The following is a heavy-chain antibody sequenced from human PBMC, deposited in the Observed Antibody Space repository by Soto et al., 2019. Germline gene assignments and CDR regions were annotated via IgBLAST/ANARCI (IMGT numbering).Heavy chain of an antibody. V-gene: IGHV3-21*01. J-gene: IGHJ6*02. CDR2: MGSSGGYI. CDR1: GFIFSAFR. D-gene: IGHD6-6*01. CDR3: AREKKPQSLGGRFWMDV. Sequence: PGGSLSLSCAVSGFIFSAFRKNWVRQAPGKGLEWVAFMGSSGGYIFYAVSLKWRCTIFRYHAKKSLDLQINSLRAEDTAVYYGAREKKPQSLGGRFWMDVWGQGTTVTVSS.